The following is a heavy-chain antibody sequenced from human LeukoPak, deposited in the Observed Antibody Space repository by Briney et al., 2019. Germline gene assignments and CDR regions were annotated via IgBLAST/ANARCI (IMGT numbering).Heavy chain of an antibody. V-gene: IGHV3-23*01. CDR1: GITLNNYG. D-gene: IGHD3/OR15-3a*01. J-gene: IGHJ4*02. Sequence: GGSLRLSCAVSGITLNNYGMTWVRQAPGKGLEWVAGISDRGGSTKYADSVKGRFTISRDNPKNTLYLQMNSLSAEDTAVYFCAKRGVVIRVILVGFHEEAYYFESWGQGALVTVSS. CDR2: ISDRGGST. CDR3: AKRGVVIRVILVGFHEEAYYFES.